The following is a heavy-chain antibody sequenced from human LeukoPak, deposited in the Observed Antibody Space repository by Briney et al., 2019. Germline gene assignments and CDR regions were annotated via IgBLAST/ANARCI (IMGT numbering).Heavy chain of an antibody. CDR3: ARRIGGVEATGYDY. Sequence: PGGSLRLSCAASGFTFGSYAMHWVRQAPGKGLEWVAVISYDGSNKYYADSVKGRFTISRDNSKHTLYLQMNSLRAEDTAVYYCARRIGGVEATGYDYWGQGTLVTVSS. V-gene: IGHV3-30*01. J-gene: IGHJ4*02. D-gene: IGHD1-26*01. CDR1: GFTFGSYA. CDR2: ISYDGSNK.